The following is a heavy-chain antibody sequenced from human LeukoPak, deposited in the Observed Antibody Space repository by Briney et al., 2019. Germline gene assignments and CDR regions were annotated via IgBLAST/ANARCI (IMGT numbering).Heavy chain of an antibody. J-gene: IGHJ4*02. CDR1: GFTFSSYA. V-gene: IGHV3-23*01. Sequence: PGGSLRLSCAASGFTFSSYAMNWVRQAPGNGLEWVSAISGSGGSTYYADSVKGRFTISRDNSKNTLYLQMNSLRAEDTAVYYCAKGAGYSSGWLYYFDYWGQGTLVTVSS. CDR2: ISGSGGST. D-gene: IGHD6-19*01. CDR3: AKGAGYSSGWLYYFDY.